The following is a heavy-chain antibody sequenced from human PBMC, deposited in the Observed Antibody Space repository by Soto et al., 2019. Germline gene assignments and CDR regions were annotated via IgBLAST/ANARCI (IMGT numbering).Heavy chain of an antibody. V-gene: IGHV3-11*01. Sequence: GGSLRLSCAASGFTFGDHYMSWIRQAPGKGLEWVSYTYNSDSNTYYADSVKGRFTISRDNAKNSGYLQMDSLRVEDTAVYYCARGHYGLDVWGQGTTVTVSS. J-gene: IGHJ6*02. CDR3: ARGHYGLDV. CDR2: TYNSDSNT. CDR1: GFTFGDHY.